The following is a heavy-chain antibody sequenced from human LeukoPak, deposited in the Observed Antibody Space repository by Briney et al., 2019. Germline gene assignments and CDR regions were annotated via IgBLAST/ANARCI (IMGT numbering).Heavy chain of an antibody. D-gene: IGHD6-19*01. CDR1: GGSLSSGGYY. J-gene: IGHJ4*02. Sequence: SETLSLTCTVSGGSLSSGGYYWSWIRQHPGKGLEWIGYIYYSGSTYYNPSLKSRVTISVDTSKNQFSLKLSSVTAADTAVYYCARALKQWLGIDYWGQGTLVTVSS. V-gene: IGHV4-31*03. CDR2: IYYSGST. CDR3: ARALKQWLGIDY.